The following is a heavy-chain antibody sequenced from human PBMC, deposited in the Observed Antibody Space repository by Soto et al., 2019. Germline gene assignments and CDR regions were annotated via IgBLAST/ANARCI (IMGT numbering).Heavy chain of an antibody. V-gene: IGHV1-69*01. CDR1: GGTFKMYA. J-gene: IGHJ4*01. D-gene: IGHD3-16*02. CDR3: ARSIVYGGVIGGFDY. Sequence: QVQLVQSGAEVRNPGSAVRVSCKASGGTFKMYAMNWVRQAPGQGLEWIAGIIPIFDKTRYAQQFHGRVTITVDESMTTAYMKLSSPTSKYTDIYYCARSIVYGGVIGGFDYGVHGTLFTVAS. CDR2: IIPIFDKT.